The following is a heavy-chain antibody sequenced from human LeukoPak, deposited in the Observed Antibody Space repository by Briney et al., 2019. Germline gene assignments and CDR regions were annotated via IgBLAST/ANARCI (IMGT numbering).Heavy chain of an antibody. CDR3: ARVDYGGNYYAFDI. CDR2: INHSGST. V-gene: IGHV4-34*01. D-gene: IGHD4-23*01. Sequence: KTSETLSLTCAVYGGSFSGYYWSWIRQPPGKGLEWIGEINHSGSTNYNPSLKSRVTISVDTSKNQFSLKLSSVTAADTAVYYCARVDYGGNYYAFDIWGQGTMVTVSS. CDR1: GGSFSGYY. J-gene: IGHJ3*02.